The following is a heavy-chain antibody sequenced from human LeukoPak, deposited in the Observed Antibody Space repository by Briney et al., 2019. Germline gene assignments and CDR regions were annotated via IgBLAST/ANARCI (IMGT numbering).Heavy chain of an antibody. D-gene: IGHD3-22*01. V-gene: IGHV3-30*01. Sequence: GGSLRLSCAASGFTLSSYAMHWVRQAPGKGLEWVAVISYDGSNKYYADSVKGRFTISRDNSKNTLYLQVNSLRAEDTAVYYCARDGYDSSCYYFDYWGQGALVTV. J-gene: IGHJ4*02. CDR1: GFTLSSYA. CDR2: ISYDGSNK. CDR3: ARDGYDSSCYYFDY.